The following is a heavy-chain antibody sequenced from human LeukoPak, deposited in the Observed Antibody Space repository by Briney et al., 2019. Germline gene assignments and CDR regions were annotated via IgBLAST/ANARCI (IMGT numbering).Heavy chain of an antibody. CDR3: AADDLLFVY. Sequence: SVKVSCKASGFTFSSSAVQWVRQARGQRLEWIGWIVVGSGKTNYAQKFQERVTITSDMSTGTANMELTRLSSEDTAVYYCAADDLLFVYWGQGTLVTVSS. CDR2: IVVGSGKT. CDR1: GFTFSSSA. V-gene: IGHV1-58*01. D-gene: IGHD3-10*02. J-gene: IGHJ4*02.